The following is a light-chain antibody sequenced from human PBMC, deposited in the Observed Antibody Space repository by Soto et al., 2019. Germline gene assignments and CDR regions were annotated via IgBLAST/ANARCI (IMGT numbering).Light chain of an antibody. CDR2: EVN. Sequence: QSALTQTASLSGSAGQSISFSCTGTSSDIGAYDYVSSFQQHPGKAPKLMISEVNNRPSGVSNRFSGAKSGNTAYLTISGLQVEDEAEYFCFSFTTTRTHVFGTGTKVTV. V-gene: IGLV2-14*01. J-gene: IGLJ1*01. CDR1: SSDIGAYDY. CDR3: FSFTTTRTHV.